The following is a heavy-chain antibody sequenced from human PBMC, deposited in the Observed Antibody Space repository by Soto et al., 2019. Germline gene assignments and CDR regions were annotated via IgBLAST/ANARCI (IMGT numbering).Heavy chain of an antibody. Sequence: ASVKVSCKASGYTFTSYAMHWVRQAPGQRLEWMGWINAGNGNTKYSQKFQGRVTITRDTSASTAYMELSSLRSEDTAVYYCARDERDSNYYYGMDVWGQGTTVSASS. CDR1: GYTFTSYA. CDR3: ARDERDSNYYYGMDV. J-gene: IGHJ6*02. V-gene: IGHV1-3*01. D-gene: IGHD4-4*01. CDR2: INAGNGNT.